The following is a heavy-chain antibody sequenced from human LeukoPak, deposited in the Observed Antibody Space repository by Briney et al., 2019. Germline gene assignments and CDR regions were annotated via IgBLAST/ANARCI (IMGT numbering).Heavy chain of an antibody. D-gene: IGHD5-18*01. Sequence: SETLSLTCAVYGGSFSGYYWSWIRQPPGKGLEWIGEINHSGSTNYNPSLKSRVTISVDTSKNQFSLKLSSVTAADTAVYYCARNYIRGYSYAFTRRENWFDPWGQGTLVTVSS. CDR2: INHSGST. CDR3: ARNYIRGYSYAFTRRENWFDP. J-gene: IGHJ5*02. V-gene: IGHV4-34*01. CDR1: GGSFSGYY.